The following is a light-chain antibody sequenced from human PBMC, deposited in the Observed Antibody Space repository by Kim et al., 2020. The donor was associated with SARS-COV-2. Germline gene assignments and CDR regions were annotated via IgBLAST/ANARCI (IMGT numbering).Light chain of an antibody. Sequence: EMVLTQSPGTLSLSPGERATLSCRASQSVDSRYLAWYQHKPGQAPRLLIHAISSRATGIPDRFSGSGSGTDFTLTISRLEPDDFAVYYCQHYGGSPRYSFGQGTKLAI. J-gene: IGKJ2*01. CDR1: QSVDSRY. V-gene: IGKV3-20*01. CDR2: AIS. CDR3: QHYGGSPRYS.